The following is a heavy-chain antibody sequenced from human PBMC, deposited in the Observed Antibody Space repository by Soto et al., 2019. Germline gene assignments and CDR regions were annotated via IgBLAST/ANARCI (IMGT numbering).Heavy chain of an antibody. CDR3: ARGRNYYDSNDYYWFDY. D-gene: IGHD3-22*01. V-gene: IGHV3-30-3*01. J-gene: IGHJ4*02. CDR1: GFIFRSYT. CDR2: ISNDGSNK. Sequence: HPGGSLRLSCAASGFIFRSYTFHWVRQAPGKGLEWVAVISNDGSNKYYADSVKGRFTISRDNSKNTLYLQMNTLRAEDTAFYYCARGRNYYDSNDYYWFDYWGQGTLVTVSS.